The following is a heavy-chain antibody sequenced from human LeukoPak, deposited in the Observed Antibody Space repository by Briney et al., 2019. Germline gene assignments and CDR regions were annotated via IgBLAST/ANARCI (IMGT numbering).Heavy chain of an antibody. V-gene: IGHV3-23*01. CDR3: AGINDYGDPTGAFDI. J-gene: IGHJ3*02. CDR1: GFTFSSDA. Sequence: RPGGSLRLSCAASGFTFSSDAMSWVRQAPGKGLEWVSAISGSGGSTYYADSVKGRFTISRDNSKNTLYLQMNSLRAEDTAVYYCAGINDYGDPTGAFDIWGQGTMVTVSS. CDR2: ISGSGGST. D-gene: IGHD4-17*01.